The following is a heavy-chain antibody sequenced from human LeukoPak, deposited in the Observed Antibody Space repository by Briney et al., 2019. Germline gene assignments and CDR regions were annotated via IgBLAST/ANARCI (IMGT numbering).Heavy chain of an antibody. CDR3: ARDGLAVAPGPLVDY. CDR2: MNSDGSNT. J-gene: IGHJ4*02. D-gene: IGHD6-19*01. CDR1: GFTFSSFW. V-gene: IGHV3-74*01. Sequence: GSLRLSCAASGFTFSSFWMHWVRQAPGKGLVWVSRMNSDGSNTRYADSVKGRFTISRDNAKNTLYLQMNSLRAEDTAVYYCARDGLAVAPGPLVDYWGQGTLVTVSS.